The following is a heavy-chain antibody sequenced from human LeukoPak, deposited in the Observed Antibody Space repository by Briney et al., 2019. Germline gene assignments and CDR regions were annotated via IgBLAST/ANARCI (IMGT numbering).Heavy chain of an antibody. J-gene: IGHJ4*02. CDR1: GYTLTSYD. CDR2: MNPNSGNT. D-gene: IGHD6-13*01. CDR3: ARGKGRQLVPSDY. V-gene: IGHV1-8*03. Sequence: RASVKVSCKASGYTLTSYDINWVRRATGQGLEWMGWMNPNSGNTGYAQKFQGRVTITRDTSTSTAYMELRSLRSDDTAVYYCARGKGRQLVPSDYWGQGTLVTVSS.